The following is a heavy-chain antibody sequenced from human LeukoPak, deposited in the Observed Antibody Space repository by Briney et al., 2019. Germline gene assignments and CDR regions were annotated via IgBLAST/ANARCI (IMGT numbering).Heavy chain of an antibody. CDR3: ARESGWFEDENLGDILSQRRNYFDY. V-gene: IGHV3-23*01. CDR1: GFTFSSYA. D-gene: IGHD6-19*01. J-gene: IGHJ4*02. Sequence: GGSLRLSCAASGFTFSSYAMSWVCQAPGKGLEWVSAISGSGGSTYYADSVKGRFTISRDNSKNTLYLQMNSLRAEDTAVYYCARESGWFEDENLGDILSQRRNYFDYWGQGTLVTVSS. CDR2: ISGSGGST.